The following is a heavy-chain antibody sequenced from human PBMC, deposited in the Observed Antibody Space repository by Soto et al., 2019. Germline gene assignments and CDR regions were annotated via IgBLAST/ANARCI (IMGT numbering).Heavy chain of an antibody. D-gene: IGHD4-17*01. J-gene: IGHJ4*02. V-gene: IGHV3-73*01. Sequence: GGSLRLSCAASGFTFSGSAMHWVRQASGKGLEWVGRIRSKANSYATAYAASVKGRFTISRDDSKNTAYLQMNSLKTEDTAVYYCNRLVRNDYGVSIDYWGQGTLVTVSS. CDR1: GFTFSGSA. CDR3: NRLVRNDYGVSIDY. CDR2: IRSKANSYAT.